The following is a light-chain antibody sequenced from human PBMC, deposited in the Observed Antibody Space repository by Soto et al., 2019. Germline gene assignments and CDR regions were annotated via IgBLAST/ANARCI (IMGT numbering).Light chain of an antibody. CDR3: SSYTSSTPVV. CDR1: NSDVGGYNY. CDR2: EVS. V-gene: IGLV2-14*01. J-gene: IGLJ2*01. Sequence: QSVLTQPASVSGSPGQSITISCTGTNSDVGGYNYVSWYQQHPGKAPKLMIYEVSDRPSGVSSRFSGSKSGNTASLTISGLQAEDEADYYCSSYTSSTPVVFGGGTKLTVL.